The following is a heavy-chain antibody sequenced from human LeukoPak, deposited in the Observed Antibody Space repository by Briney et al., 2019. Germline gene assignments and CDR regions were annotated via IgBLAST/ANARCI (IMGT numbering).Heavy chain of an antibody. V-gene: IGHV4-34*01. Sequence: KPSETLSLTCAVYGGSFSGYYWSWIRQPPGKGLEWIGEINHSGSTNYNPSLKIRVTISVDTSKNQFSLKLSSVTAADTAVYYCARGGYRSSYNWFDPWGQGTLVVVSS. J-gene: IGHJ5*02. CDR1: GGSFSGYY. D-gene: IGHD6-13*01. CDR2: INHSGST. CDR3: ARGGYRSSYNWFDP.